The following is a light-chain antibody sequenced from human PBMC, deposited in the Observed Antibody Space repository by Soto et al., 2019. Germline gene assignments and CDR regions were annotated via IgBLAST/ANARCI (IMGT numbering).Light chain of an antibody. CDR2: AAS. J-gene: IGKJ1*01. V-gene: IGKV1-39*01. CDR1: QSISSY. Sequence: DIQMTQSPSSLSASVGDRVAITCRAGQSISSYLHWYQQKPGKAPKLLIYAASSLQSGVPSRFSGSGSGTAFTLTISSLQPEDFATYYCQQSYSTPRTFGQGTKVEIK. CDR3: QQSYSTPRT.